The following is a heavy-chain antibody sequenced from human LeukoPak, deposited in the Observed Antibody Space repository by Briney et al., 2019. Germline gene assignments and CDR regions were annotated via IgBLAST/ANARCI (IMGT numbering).Heavy chain of an antibody. CDR2: IRSKAYGGTT. CDR1: GFTFGDYA. J-gene: IGHJ4*02. D-gene: IGHD5-12*01. V-gene: IGHV3-49*04. CDR3: TRVIVATKDY. Sequence: GGSLRLSCTGSGFTFGDYAMNWVRQAPGKGLEWVGFIRSKAYGGTTEYAASVKGRFTISRDDSKSIAYLQMNSLKTEDTAVYYCTRVIVATKDYWGQGTLATVSS.